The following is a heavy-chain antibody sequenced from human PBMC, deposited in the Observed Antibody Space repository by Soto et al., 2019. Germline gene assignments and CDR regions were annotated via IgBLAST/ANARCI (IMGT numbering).Heavy chain of an antibody. Sequence: QVQLQQWGAGLLKPSETLSLTCAVYGGSFSGYYWSWIRQPPGKGLEWIGEINHSGSTNYNPSLKSRVTISVEMSKNQFSLKLSSVTAADTAVYYCARSVAGNDYWGQGTLVTVSS. CDR1: GGSFSGYY. J-gene: IGHJ4*02. CDR3: ARSVAGNDY. CDR2: INHSGST. V-gene: IGHV4-34*02. D-gene: IGHD6-19*01.